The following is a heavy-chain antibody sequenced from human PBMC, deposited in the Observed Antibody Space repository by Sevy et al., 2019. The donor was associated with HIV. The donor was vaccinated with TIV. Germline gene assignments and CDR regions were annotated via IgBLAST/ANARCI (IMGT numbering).Heavy chain of an antibody. Sequence: GGSLRLSCAASGFPFSTYALHWVRQAPGKGLEWVAFIWHDGSNKYMADSVKGRFTISRDNSKNTLFLQMNSLTVEDTAVYYCARETDNSARWLDPWGQGTLVTVSS. CDR3: ARETDNSARWLDP. V-gene: IGHV3-30*01. J-gene: IGHJ5*02. CDR1: GFPFSTYA. CDR2: IWHDGSNK. D-gene: IGHD4-4*01.